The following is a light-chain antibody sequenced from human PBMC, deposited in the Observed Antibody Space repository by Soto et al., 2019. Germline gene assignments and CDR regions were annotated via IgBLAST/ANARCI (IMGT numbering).Light chain of an antibody. J-gene: IGKJ5*01. CDR3: QQYDDFPLT. Sequence: DIEMTQSPSSLSASVGDRVTITCQVSQDISNYLNWYQQKTGRAPKLLIYDASNLESGVSSRFSGSRSGTDFSLTINSLQPDDFATYYCQQYDDFPLTFGQGTRLE. CDR2: DAS. CDR1: QDISNY. V-gene: IGKV1-33*01.